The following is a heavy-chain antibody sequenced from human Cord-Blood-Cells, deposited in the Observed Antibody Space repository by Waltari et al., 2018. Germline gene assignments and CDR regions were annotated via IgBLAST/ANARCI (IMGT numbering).Heavy chain of an antibody. CDR2: IDWDDDK. D-gene: IGHD2-2*01. Sequence: QVTLRESGPALVKPTQTLTLTCTFSGFSLSTSGMCVSWIRQPPGKALEWLALIDWDDDKYYSTSLKTRLTISKDTSKSQVVLTMTNMDPVDTATYYCARIPVGYCSSTSCRDYWGQGTLVTVSS. CDR1: GFSLSTSGMC. CDR3: ARIPVGYCSSTSCRDY. J-gene: IGHJ4*02. V-gene: IGHV2-70*01.